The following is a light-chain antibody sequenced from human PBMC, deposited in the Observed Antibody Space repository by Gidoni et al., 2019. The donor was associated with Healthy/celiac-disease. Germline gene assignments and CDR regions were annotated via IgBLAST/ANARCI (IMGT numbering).Light chain of an antibody. J-gene: IGKJ3*01. V-gene: IGKV1-5*01. Sequence: DIQMTHSPSTLSASVGDRVTITCRASQSISSWLAWYQQKPGKAPKLLIYDASSLESGVPSRFSGSGSGTEFTITISSLQPDDFATYYCQQYNSYSSTFGPGTKVDIK. CDR2: DAS. CDR3: QQYNSYSST. CDR1: QSISSW.